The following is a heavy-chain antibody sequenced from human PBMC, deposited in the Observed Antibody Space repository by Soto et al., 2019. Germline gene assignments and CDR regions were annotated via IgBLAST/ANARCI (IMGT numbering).Heavy chain of an antibody. CDR2: ILYYGGNK. CDR3: ARGLVGFFHIGD. J-gene: IGHJ4*02. Sequence: GGSLRLSCAASGFVFSSYGMHWVSQAPGKGLEWVAVILYYGGNKYYADSVMGRFTISRDNSKNTLFLQMNILRDEDTAISYCARGLVGFFHIGDWGPGTLVTVSS. CDR1: GFVFSSYG. V-gene: IGHV3-33*01. D-gene: IGHD2-21*01.